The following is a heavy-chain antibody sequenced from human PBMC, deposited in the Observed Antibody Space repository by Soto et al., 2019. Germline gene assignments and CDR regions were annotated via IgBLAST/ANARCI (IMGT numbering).Heavy chain of an antibody. J-gene: IGHJ4*02. CDR1: GGTFSSYA. CDR2: IIPIFGTA. Sequence: QVQLVQSGAEVKKPGSSVKVSCKASGGTFSSYAISWVRQAPGQGLEWMGGIIPIFGTANYAQKFQGRVTITADESTSTAYMELSSLRSEDTAVYYCASTNYYDSSGYYSRGKRFDYRGQGTLVTVSS. V-gene: IGHV1-69*01. CDR3: ASTNYYDSSGYYSRGKRFDY. D-gene: IGHD3-22*01.